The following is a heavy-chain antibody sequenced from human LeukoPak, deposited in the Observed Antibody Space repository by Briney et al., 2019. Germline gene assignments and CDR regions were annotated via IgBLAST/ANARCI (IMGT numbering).Heavy chain of an antibody. CDR3: ARYGQLLYSNYIT. CDR2: IIPILGIA. D-gene: IGHD4-11*01. J-gene: IGHJ4*02. Sequence: GSSVKVSCKASGGTFSSYTISWVRQAPGQGLEWMERIIPILGIANYAQKFQGRVTITADKSTSTAYMELSSLRSEDTAVYYCARYGQLLYSNYITWGQGTLVTVSS. V-gene: IGHV1-69*02. CDR1: GGTFSSYT.